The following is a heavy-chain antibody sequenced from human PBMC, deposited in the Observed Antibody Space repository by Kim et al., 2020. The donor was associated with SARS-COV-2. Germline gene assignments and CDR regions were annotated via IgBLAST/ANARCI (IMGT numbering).Heavy chain of an antibody. CDR3: SRGAVSGNDAFGI. CDR2: MSYDGSVK. Sequence: GGSLRLSCEASGFTLTKYGMHWVRQAPGTGLEWVAFMSYDGSVKNYGETVKGRFTISRDTPKNTLFLHMDSLRAEDTAAYFCSRGAVSGNDAFGIWGQGSLVTVSS. CDR1: GFTLTKYG. J-gene: IGHJ3*02. D-gene: IGHD1-26*01. V-gene: IGHV3-30*03.